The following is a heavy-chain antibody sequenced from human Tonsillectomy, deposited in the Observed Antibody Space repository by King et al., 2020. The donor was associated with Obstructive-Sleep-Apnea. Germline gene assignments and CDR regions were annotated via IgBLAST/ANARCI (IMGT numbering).Heavy chain of an antibody. J-gene: IGHJ4*02. CDR2: IHHSGST. CDR3: ARLYSSSWYYFDY. D-gene: IGHD6-13*01. CDR1: GGSTSSSNC. Sequence: QLQESRPGLVKPSGTLSLTCALSGGSTSSSNCWSWVRQPPGKGLEWIWEIHHSGSTHYNPPLKSRVTISVDKSKNQFPLMLSSVTAADTAVYYCARLYSSSWYYFDYWGQGTLVTVSS. V-gene: IGHV4-4*02.